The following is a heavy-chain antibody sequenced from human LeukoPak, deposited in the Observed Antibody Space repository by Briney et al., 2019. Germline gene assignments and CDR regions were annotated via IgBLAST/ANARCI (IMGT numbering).Heavy chain of an antibody. CDR1: GYTFTSYD. Sequence: ASVKVSCKASGYTFTSYDINWVRQATGQGLEWMGWMNPNSGNTGYAQKFQGRVTITRNTSISTAYMELSSLRSEDTAVYYCARSGLRHDLGVDCYYYCMDVWGKGTTVTVSS. V-gene: IGHV1-8*03. J-gene: IGHJ6*03. CDR3: ARSGLRHDLGVDCYYYCMDV. D-gene: IGHD3-3*01. CDR2: MNPNSGNT.